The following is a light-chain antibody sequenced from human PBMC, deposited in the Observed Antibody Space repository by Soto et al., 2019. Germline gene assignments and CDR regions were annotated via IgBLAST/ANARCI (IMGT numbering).Light chain of an antibody. CDR2: DAS. Sequence: DIKMTQSPSSLSASVGDRVTLTCQASEDVSDYVNWDQQKPGRAPKLLIYDASKLETGVPSRFSGSGSGTDFTFPTRDLQTEDFSTYSWQLYKNVILAFGGGTRVDI. CDR1: EDVSDY. CDR3: QLYKNVILA. J-gene: IGKJ4*01. V-gene: IGKV1-33*01.